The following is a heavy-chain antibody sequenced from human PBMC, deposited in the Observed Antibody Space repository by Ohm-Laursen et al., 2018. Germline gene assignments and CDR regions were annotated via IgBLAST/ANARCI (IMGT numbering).Heavy chain of an antibody. V-gene: IGHV3-23*01. D-gene: IGHD1-14*01. CDR1: GFTFSSYA. CDR3: ARNPYDY. CDR2: ISGSGSTT. Sequence: SLRLSCTASGFTFSSYATSWVRQAPGQGLEWVSSISGSGSTTYYADSVKGRFSVSRDNSKNTLFLQMNSLRVEDTAVYYCARNPYDYWGQGTLVTVSS. J-gene: IGHJ4*02.